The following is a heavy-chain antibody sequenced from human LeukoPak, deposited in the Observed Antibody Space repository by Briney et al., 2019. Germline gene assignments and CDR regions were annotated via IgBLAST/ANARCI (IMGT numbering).Heavy chain of an antibody. V-gene: IGHV3-23*01. D-gene: IGHD2-8*01. J-gene: IGHJ4*02. CDR3: AKDKGYCTNGVCPTLSFDY. CDR2: ITGSGT. CDR1: GFTFSSYA. Sequence: GGSLRLSCAASGFTFSSYAMSWVRQAPGKGLEWVSAITGSGTYYADSVKGRFTISRDKSKYTLYLQMNSLRAEDTAVYYCAKDKGYCTNGVCPTLSFDYWGQGTLVTVSS.